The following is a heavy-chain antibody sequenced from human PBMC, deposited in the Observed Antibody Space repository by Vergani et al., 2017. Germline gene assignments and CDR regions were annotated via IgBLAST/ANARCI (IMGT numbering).Heavy chain of an antibody. CDR3: AKDGPSSGWYLRKDYYYYGMDV. D-gene: IGHD6-19*01. CDR1: GFTFSSYG. V-gene: IGHV3-30*02. Sequence: QVLLVESGGGVVQPGGSLRLSCAASGFTFSSYGMHWVRQAPGKGLEWVAFIRYDGSNKYYADSVKGRFTISRDNSKNTLYLQMNSLRAEDTAVYYCAKDGPSSGWYLRKDYYYYGMDVWGQGTTVTVSS. CDR2: IRYDGSNK. J-gene: IGHJ6*02.